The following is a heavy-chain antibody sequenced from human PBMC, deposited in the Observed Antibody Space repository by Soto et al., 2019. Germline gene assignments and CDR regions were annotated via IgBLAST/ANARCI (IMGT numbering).Heavy chain of an antibody. CDR2: INPNSGGT. Sequence: ASVKVSCKASGYTFTGYYMHWVRQAPGQGLEWMGWINPNSGGTNYAQKFQGRVTMTRDTSISTAYMELSRLRSDDTAVYYCARMGRLVPAARRHAVDIWGQGTMVTVSS. CDR1: GYTFTGYY. D-gene: IGHD2-2*01. J-gene: IGHJ3*02. V-gene: IGHV1-2*02. CDR3: ARMGRLVPAARRHAVDI.